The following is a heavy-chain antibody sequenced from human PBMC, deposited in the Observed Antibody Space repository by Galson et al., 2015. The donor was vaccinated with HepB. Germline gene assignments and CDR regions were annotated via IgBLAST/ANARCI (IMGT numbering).Heavy chain of an antibody. CDR1: GFTFTSSA. Sequence: SVKVSCKASGFTFTSSAVQWVRQARGQRLEWIGWIVVGSGNTNYAQKFQERVTITRDMSTSTAYMELSSLRSEDTAVYYCAADRPSGIEIEQGDAFDIWGQGTMVTVSS. CDR2: IVVGSGNT. V-gene: IGHV1-58*01. J-gene: IGHJ3*02. D-gene: IGHD3-10*01. CDR3: AADRPSGIEIEQGDAFDI.